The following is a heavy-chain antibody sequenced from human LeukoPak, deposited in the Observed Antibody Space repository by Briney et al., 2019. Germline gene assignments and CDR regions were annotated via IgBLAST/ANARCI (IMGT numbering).Heavy chain of an antibody. CDR1: GFTFSSYA. J-gene: IGHJ3*02. Sequence: GSLRLSCAASGFTFSSYAMSWVRQAPGKGLEWVSAISGSGGSTYYADSVKGRFTISRDNSKNTLYLQMNGLRAEDTAVYYCAKGLYGDYRWDASDIWGQGTMVTVSS. CDR2: ISGSGGST. V-gene: IGHV3-23*01. D-gene: IGHD4-17*01. CDR3: AKGLYGDYRWDASDI.